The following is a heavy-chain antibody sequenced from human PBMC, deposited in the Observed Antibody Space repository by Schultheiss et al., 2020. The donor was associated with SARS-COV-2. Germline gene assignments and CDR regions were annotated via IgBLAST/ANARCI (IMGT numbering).Heavy chain of an antibody. CDR3: ATRGDLDDYYFYMDV. CDR2: INPNSGNT. D-gene: IGHD2-21*01. J-gene: IGHJ6*03. Sequence: ASVKVSCKASGGTFSSYAISWVRQAPGQGLEWMGWINPNSGNTGYAQKFQGRVTMTRDTSISTAYMELSRLRSDDTAVYYCATRGDLDDYYFYMDVWGKGTTVTVSS. V-gene: IGHV1-8*02. CDR1: GGTFSSYA.